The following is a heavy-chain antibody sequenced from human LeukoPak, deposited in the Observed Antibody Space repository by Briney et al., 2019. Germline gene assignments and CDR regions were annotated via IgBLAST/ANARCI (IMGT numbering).Heavy chain of an antibody. CDR3: ARDSAGNDY. V-gene: IGHV3-7*01. CDR1: GFTFSTYW. D-gene: IGHD6-13*01. Sequence: QAGGSLRLSCAASGFTFSTYWVSWVRQAPGKGLEWVANIKQDGSEKYYVDSVKGRFTISRDNAKNSLYLQMNSLRAEDTAMYYCARDSAGNDYWGQGTLVTVSS. CDR2: IKQDGSEK. J-gene: IGHJ4*02.